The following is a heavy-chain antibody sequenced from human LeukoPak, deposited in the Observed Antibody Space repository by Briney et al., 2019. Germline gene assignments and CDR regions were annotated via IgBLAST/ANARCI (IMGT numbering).Heavy chain of an antibody. J-gene: IGHJ3*02. CDR3: ATYPDIVVVPAANAFDI. Sequence: ASVKVSCKASGYTFTSYDINWVRQATGQGLEWMGWMNPNSGNTGYAQKFQGRVTMTRNTSISTAYMELSSLRSEDTAVYYCATYPDIVVVPAANAFDIWGQGTMVTVSS. D-gene: IGHD2-2*01. CDR1: GYTFTSYD. V-gene: IGHV1-8*01. CDR2: MNPNSGNT.